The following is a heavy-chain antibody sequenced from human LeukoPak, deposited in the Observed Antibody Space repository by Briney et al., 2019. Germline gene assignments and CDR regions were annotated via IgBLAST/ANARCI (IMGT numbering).Heavy chain of an antibody. CDR2: IYTSGST. CDR1: GGSISSYY. J-gene: IGHJ6*03. D-gene: IGHD3-9*01. CDR3: ARVRPHYDILTGYYLPYYYYMDV. Sequence: SETLSLTCTVSGGSISSYYWSWIRQPAGKGLEWIGRIYTSGSTNYNPSLKSRVTMSVDTSKNQFSLKLSSVTAADTAVYYCARVRPHYDILTGYYLPYYYYMDVWSKGTTVTVSS. V-gene: IGHV4-4*07.